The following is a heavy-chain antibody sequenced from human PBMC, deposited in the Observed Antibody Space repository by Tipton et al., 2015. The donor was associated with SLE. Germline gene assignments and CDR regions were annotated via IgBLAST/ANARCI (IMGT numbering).Heavy chain of an antibody. V-gene: IGHV4-38-2*02. Sequence: TLSLTCIVSRYSISSGYYWGWMRQAPGKELEWIGSFYHSANTYYNPSLTSRVTISADTSKNRFSLRLTSVTAADTAVYYCARLTYYDSTGHFDYWGQGSLVTVSS. CDR2: FYHSANT. CDR1: RYSISSGYY. J-gene: IGHJ4*02. D-gene: IGHD3-22*01. CDR3: ARLTYYDSTGHFDY.